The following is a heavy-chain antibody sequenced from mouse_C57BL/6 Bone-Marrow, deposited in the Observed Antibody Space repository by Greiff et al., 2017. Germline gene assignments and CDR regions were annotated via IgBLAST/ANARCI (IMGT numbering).Heavy chain of an antibody. CDR3: ARNDGYYGFAY. CDR2: IDPSDSYT. D-gene: IGHD2-3*01. V-gene: IGHV1-69*01. Sequence: QVQLKESGAELAKPGASVKLSCKASGYTFTSYWMHWVKQRPGQGLEWIGEIDPSDSYTNYNQKFKGKSTLTVDKSSSTAYMQLSSLTSEDSAVYYCARNDGYYGFAYWGQGTLVTVSA. CDR1: GYTFTSYW. J-gene: IGHJ3*01.